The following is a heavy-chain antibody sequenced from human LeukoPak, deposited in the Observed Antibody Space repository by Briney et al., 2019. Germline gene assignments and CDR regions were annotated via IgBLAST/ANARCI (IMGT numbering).Heavy chain of an antibody. D-gene: IGHD3-3*01. J-gene: IGHJ6*02. Sequence: GGSLRLSCAASGITFDDYAMHWVRLAPGKGLEWVSVISGDGGRAYYTDSVKGRFTISRDNSKNSLYLQMNSLRTEDTALYYCAKGFSVLASNHYYYYYGLDIWGQGTTVTVSS. CDR3: AKGFSVLASNHYYYYYGLDI. CDR1: GITFDDYA. V-gene: IGHV3-43*02. CDR2: ISGDGGRA.